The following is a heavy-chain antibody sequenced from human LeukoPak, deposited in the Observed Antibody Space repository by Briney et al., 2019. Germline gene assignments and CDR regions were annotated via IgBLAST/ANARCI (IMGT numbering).Heavy chain of an antibody. CDR2: ISSSSSSYI. CDR1: GFTFSSYS. Sequence: GGSLRLSCAASGFTFSSYSMNWVRQAPGKGLEWVSSISSSSSSYIYYADSVKGRFTISRDNAKNSLYLQMNSLRAEDTAVYYCARVSRYYDSSGYYLAHFDYWGQGTLVTVSS. CDR3: ARVSRYYDSSGYYLAHFDY. J-gene: IGHJ4*02. D-gene: IGHD3-22*01. V-gene: IGHV3-21*01.